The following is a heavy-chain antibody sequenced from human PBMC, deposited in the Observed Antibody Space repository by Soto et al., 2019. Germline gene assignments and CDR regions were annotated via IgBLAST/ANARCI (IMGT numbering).Heavy chain of an antibody. Sequence: GGSLRLSCAASGFTFSSYGMHWVRQAPGKGLEWVAVIWYDGSNKYYADSVKGRFTISRDNSKNTLYLQMNSLRAEDTAVYYCARDQGSSWSYGMDVWGQGTTVTVSS. CDR1: GFTFSSYG. J-gene: IGHJ6*02. D-gene: IGHD6-13*01. CDR2: IWYDGSNK. V-gene: IGHV3-33*01. CDR3: ARDQGSSWSYGMDV.